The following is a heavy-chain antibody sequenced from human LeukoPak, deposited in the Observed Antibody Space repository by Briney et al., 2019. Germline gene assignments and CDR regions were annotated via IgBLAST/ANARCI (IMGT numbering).Heavy chain of an antibody. Sequence: SETLSLTCTVPGGSISSYYWSWIRQPPGKGLEWIGYIYYSGSTNYNPSLKSRVTISVDTSKNQFSLKLSSVTAADTAVYYCARDGYYYDSSGFGVGYYGMDVWGQGTTVTVSS. CDR1: GGSISSYY. CDR3: ARDGYYYDSSGFGVGYYGMDV. J-gene: IGHJ6*02. V-gene: IGHV4-59*01. D-gene: IGHD3-22*01. CDR2: IYYSGST.